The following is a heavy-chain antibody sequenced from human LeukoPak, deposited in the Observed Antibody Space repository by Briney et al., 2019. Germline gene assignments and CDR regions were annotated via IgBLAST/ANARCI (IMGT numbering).Heavy chain of an antibody. CDR2: ISSSSSYI. CDR3: ARSHCSSTSCYGPVGDY. Sequence: GGSLRLSCAASEFTFSSYSMNWVRQAPGKGLEWVSFISSSSSYIYYADSVKGRFTISRDNAKNSLYLQMNSLRAEDTAVYYCARSHCSSTSCYGPVGDYWGQGILVTVSS. D-gene: IGHD2-2*01. CDR1: EFTFSSYS. J-gene: IGHJ4*02. V-gene: IGHV3-21*01.